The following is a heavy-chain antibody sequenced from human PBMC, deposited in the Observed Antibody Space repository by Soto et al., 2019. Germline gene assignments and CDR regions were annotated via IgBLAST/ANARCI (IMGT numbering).Heavy chain of an antibody. CDR1: GYTFTSYG. J-gene: IGHJ4*02. V-gene: IGHV1-18*01. Sequence: QVQLVQSGAEVKKPGASVKVSCKASGYTFTSYGISWVRQAPGQGLEWMGWISAYNGNTKYAQKLQGRVTMTTDTSTSTAYMEVRSLRSDDTAVYYCAREGTDYYDSSGYYCYFDYWGQGTLVTVSS. CDR3: AREGTDYYDSSGYYCYFDY. CDR2: ISAYNGNT. D-gene: IGHD3-22*01.